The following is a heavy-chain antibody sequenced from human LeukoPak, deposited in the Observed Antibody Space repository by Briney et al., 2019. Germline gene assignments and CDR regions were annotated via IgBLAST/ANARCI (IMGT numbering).Heavy chain of an antibody. Sequence: PSETLSLTCAVYGGSFSGYYWSWIRQPPGKGLEWIGEISHSGSTNYNPSLKSRVTMSVDTSKNQLSLKLSSVTAADAAVYYCARDRGNYPLSYFDYWGQGTLVTVSS. CDR2: ISHSGST. CDR1: GGSFSGYY. V-gene: IGHV4-34*01. D-gene: IGHD1-7*01. CDR3: ARDRGNYPLSYFDY. J-gene: IGHJ4*02.